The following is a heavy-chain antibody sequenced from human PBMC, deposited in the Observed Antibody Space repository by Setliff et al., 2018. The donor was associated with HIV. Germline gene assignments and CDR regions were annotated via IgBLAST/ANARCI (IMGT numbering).Heavy chain of an antibody. CDR3: ARESSTVRGVIDI. V-gene: IGHV3-7*01. J-gene: IGHJ3*02. Sequence: LRLSCAASGFTFSNSWMTWVRQAPGKGLEWVANIKKDGTEKYYVDSVKGRFTISRDNAKNSLYLQMNSLRDEDRAVYYCARESSTVRGVIDIWGQGTMVTVSS. CDR1: GFTFSNSW. CDR2: IKKDGTEK. D-gene: IGHD3-10*01.